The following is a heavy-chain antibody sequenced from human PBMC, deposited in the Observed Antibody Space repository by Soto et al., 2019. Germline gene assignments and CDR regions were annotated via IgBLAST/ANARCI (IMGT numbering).Heavy chain of an antibody. CDR2: ISYDGSNK. V-gene: IGHV3-30*18. Sequence: GGSLRLSCAASGFTFSSYGMHCVRQAPGKGLEWVAVISYDGSNKYYADSVKGRFTISRDNSKNTLYPQMNSLRAEDTAVYYCAKDRRVVVAATLNNWFDPWGQGTLVTVSS. CDR3: AKDRRVVVAATLNNWFDP. J-gene: IGHJ5*02. CDR1: GFTFSSYG. D-gene: IGHD2-15*01.